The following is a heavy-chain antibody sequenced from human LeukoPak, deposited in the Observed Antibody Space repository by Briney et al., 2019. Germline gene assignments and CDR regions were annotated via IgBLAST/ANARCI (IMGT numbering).Heavy chain of an antibody. CDR2: IHPNSGGT. CDR3: ARDLVVTAILEFDY. V-gene: IGHV1-2*02. CDR1: GYTFTDYY. D-gene: IGHD2-21*02. J-gene: IGHJ4*02. Sequence: ASVKVSCKASGYTFTDYYMHWVRQAPGQGLEWMGWIHPNSGGTDYAQKFQGRVTMTSDTSISTAYMELSRLRSDDTAAYYCARDLVVTAILEFDYWGQGTLVTVSS.